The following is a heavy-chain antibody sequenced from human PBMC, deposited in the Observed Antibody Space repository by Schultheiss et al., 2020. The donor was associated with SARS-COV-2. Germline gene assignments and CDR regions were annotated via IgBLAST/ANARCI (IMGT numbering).Heavy chain of an antibody. CDR2: ISSSSSYI. J-gene: IGHJ4*02. D-gene: IGHD2-2*01. V-gene: IGHV3-21*01. Sequence: VGSLRLSCAASGFTFSSYSMNWVRQAPGKGLEWVSSISSSSSYIYYADSVKGRFTISRDNSKNTLYLQMNSLRAEDTAVYYCAKTGYCSSTSCSAFDYWGQGTLVTVSS. CDR1: GFTFSSYS. CDR3: AKTGYCSSTSCSAFDY.